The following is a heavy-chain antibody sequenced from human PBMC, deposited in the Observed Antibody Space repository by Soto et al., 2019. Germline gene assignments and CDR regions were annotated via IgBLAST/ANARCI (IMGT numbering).Heavy chain of an antibody. J-gene: IGHJ6*02. Sequence: QVQLVQSGAEVKKPGASMKVSCKASGYIFTNNGITWVRQAPGQGLEWMGWISAYNGNTNYAQKLQGRVTMTTDTSTSKAYMELRSLRTDDTAVYYCARDQAYGMDVWGQGTTVTVSS. CDR1: GYIFTNNG. CDR2: ISAYNGNT. V-gene: IGHV1-18*01. D-gene: IGHD2-8*01. CDR3: ARDQAYGMDV.